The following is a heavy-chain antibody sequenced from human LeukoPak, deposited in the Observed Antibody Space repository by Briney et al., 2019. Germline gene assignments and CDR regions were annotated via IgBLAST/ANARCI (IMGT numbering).Heavy chain of an antibody. Sequence: GGSLRLSCAASGFTFSSYAMSWVRQAPGKGLEWVSAISGSGGSTYYADSVKGRFTISRDNSKNTLYLQMNSLRAEDTAVYYCANVGYSTTWYGAFDIWGQGTMVTVSS. CDR3: ANVGYSTTWYGAFDI. CDR1: GFTFSSYA. CDR2: ISGSGGST. V-gene: IGHV3-23*01. D-gene: IGHD6-13*01. J-gene: IGHJ3*02.